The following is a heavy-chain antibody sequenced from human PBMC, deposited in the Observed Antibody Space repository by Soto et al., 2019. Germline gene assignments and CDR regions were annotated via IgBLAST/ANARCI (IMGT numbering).Heavy chain of an antibody. Sequence: SETLSLTCSVSGADINTYSWTWIRQPAGKGLEWIGRIYTSASINYNPSLKGRVTLSVDTSTNQVSLRLASVTAADTAIYYCARDREAGYNFYYGMDVWGQGTTVT. CDR2: IYTSASI. V-gene: IGHV4-4*07. CDR3: ARDREAGYNFYYGMDV. D-gene: IGHD6-19*01. CDR1: GADINTYS. J-gene: IGHJ6*02.